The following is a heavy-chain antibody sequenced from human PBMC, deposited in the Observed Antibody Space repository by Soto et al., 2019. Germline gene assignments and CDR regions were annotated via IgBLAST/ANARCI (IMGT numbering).Heavy chain of an antibody. Sequence: QVQLVQSGAEVKKPGASVKVSCKASGYTFTSYDINWVRQATGQGLEWMGWMNPNSGNTGYAQKFKGRVTMTRNTSIGTAYMERSSLRSEDAAVYYCAREPSSGSYPYPDYWGQGTLVTVSS. CDR1: GYTFTSYD. CDR2: MNPNSGNT. J-gene: IGHJ4*02. CDR3: AREPSSGSYPYPDY. D-gene: IGHD3-10*01. V-gene: IGHV1-8*01.